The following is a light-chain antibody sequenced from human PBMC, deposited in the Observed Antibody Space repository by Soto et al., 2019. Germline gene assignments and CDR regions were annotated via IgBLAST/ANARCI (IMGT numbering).Light chain of an antibody. CDR1: SSDVGGYNY. CDR3: SSYAGSDSYV. CDR2: EVS. V-gene: IGLV2-8*01. Sequence: QSALTQPPSASGSSGQSVAISCTGTSSDVGGYNYVSWYQQHPGKAPQVMIYEVSKRPLGVPDRFSGSKSGNTASLTVSGLQAEDEADYYCSSYAGSDSYVFGTGTKLTVL. J-gene: IGLJ1*01.